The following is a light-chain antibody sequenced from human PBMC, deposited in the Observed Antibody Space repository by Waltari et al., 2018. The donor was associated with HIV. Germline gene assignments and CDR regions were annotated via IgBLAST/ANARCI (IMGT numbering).Light chain of an antibody. J-gene: IGLJ3*02. Sequence: NFILTQPRSVSESPGKTVTISCTRSSGSIASSYVLWYQQRPGSAPTPVIYEDHRRPSVVPDRFSGSIDSSSNSASRTISGLKAVDEADYYCQSHHHSTWVFGGGTRLTVL. V-gene: IGLV6-57*03. CDR2: EDH. CDR3: QSHHHSTWV. CDR1: SGSIASSY.